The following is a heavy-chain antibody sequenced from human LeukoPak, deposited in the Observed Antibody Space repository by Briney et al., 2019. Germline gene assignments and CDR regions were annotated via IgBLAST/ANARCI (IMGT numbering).Heavy chain of an antibody. V-gene: IGHV5-51*01. CDR3: ARPPFSSSGWYDAFDI. D-gene: IGHD6-19*01. CDR1: GFTFSSYW. Sequence: GGSLRLSCAASGFTFSSYWIGWVRQMPGKGLESMAIIYPGDSDTRYSPSFQGQVTISADKSISTAYLQWSSLKASDTAMYYCARPPFSSSGWYDAFDIWGQGTMVTVSS. CDR2: IYPGDSDT. J-gene: IGHJ3*02.